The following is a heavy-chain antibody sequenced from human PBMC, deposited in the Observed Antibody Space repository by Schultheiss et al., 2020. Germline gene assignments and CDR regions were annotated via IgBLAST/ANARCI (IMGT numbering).Heavy chain of an antibody. CDR1: GGSISSYY. Sequence: SQPLSLTCTVSGGSISSYYWSWTRQPPGKGLEWIGYIYYSGSTNYNPSLKSRVTISVDTSKNQFSLKLSSVTAADTAVYYCARVGVPFGRDIWGQGTMVT. V-gene: IGHV4-59*12. CDR2: IYYSGST. J-gene: IGHJ3*02. CDR3: ARVGVPFGRDI. D-gene: IGHD3-10*01.